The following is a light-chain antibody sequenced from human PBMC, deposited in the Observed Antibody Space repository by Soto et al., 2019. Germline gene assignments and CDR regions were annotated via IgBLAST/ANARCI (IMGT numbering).Light chain of an antibody. J-gene: IGKJ3*01. Sequence: ETVLTQSPATPSLSPGERATLSCRASQSISSYLAWYQQKPGQAPRLLIYDASNRATGIPARFSGSGSGTDFTLTISSLEPEDFAVYYYQQRFTWPSFGPGTKVDIK. CDR3: QQRFTWPS. CDR2: DAS. V-gene: IGKV3-11*01. CDR1: QSISSY.